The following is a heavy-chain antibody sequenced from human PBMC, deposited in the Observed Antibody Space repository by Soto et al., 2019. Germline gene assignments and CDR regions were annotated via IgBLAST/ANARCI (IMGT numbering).Heavy chain of an antibody. CDR1: GYTFTSYA. Sequence: GVSVKVSCKASGYTFTSYAMHWVRQAPGQRLEWMGWINAGNGNTKYSQKFQGRVTITRDTSASTAYMELSSLRSEDTAVYYCATIPLRYDSSGYYYVPFGAFDIWGQGTMVTVSS. V-gene: IGHV1-3*01. CDR3: ATIPLRYDSSGYYYVPFGAFDI. CDR2: INAGNGNT. J-gene: IGHJ3*02. D-gene: IGHD3-22*01.